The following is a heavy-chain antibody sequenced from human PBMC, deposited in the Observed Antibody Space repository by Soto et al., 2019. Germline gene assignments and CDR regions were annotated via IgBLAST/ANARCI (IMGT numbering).Heavy chain of an antibody. Sequence: GGSLRLSCAASGFTFSSYGMHWVRQAPGKGLEWVAVIWYDGSNKYYADSVKGRFTISRDNSKNTLYLQMNSLRAEDTAVYYCARGLGYCSSTSCYGPFDYWGQGTLVTVSS. D-gene: IGHD2-2*01. CDR1: GFTFSSYG. CDR3: ARGLGYCSSTSCYGPFDY. V-gene: IGHV3-33*01. CDR2: IWYDGSNK. J-gene: IGHJ4*02.